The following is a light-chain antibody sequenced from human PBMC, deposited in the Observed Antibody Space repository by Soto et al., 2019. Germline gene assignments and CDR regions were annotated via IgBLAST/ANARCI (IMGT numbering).Light chain of an antibody. CDR3: QHYGYPQWT. CDR2: KAS. CDR1: QTISSW. Sequence: DIQMTQSPSTLSGSVGDRVTITCRASQTISSWLAWYQQKPGKAPKLLIYKASTLKSGVPSRFSGSGSGTDFTLTISSLQPEDFAVYYCQHYGYPQWTFGQGTKVDIK. V-gene: IGKV1-5*03. J-gene: IGKJ1*01.